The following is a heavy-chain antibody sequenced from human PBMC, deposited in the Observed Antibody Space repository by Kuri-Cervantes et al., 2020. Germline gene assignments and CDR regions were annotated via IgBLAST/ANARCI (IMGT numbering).Heavy chain of an antibody. CDR3: ARDGIYSGYDFDAFDI. CDR1: GYTFTSYG. V-gene: IGHV1-18*01. CDR2: ISAYNGNT. J-gene: IGHJ3*02. D-gene: IGHD5-12*01. Sequence: ASVKVSCKASGYTFTSYGISWVRQAPGQGLEWMGWISAYNGNTNYAQKLQGRVTMTTDTSTSTAYMELRSLRSEDTAVYYCARDGIYSGYDFDAFDIWGQGTMVTVSS.